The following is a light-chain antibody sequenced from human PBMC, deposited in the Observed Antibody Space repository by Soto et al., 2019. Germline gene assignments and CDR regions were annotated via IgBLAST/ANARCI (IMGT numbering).Light chain of an antibody. Sequence: QSALTQPASVSGSLGQSITISCTGTTSDVGSYKYVSWYQQHPGKAPKLMIYEVTNRPSGVSNRFSGSKSGNTASLTISGLRAEDEADSFCSSYTDNKNIPYVFGTGTKLTVL. CDR3: SSYTDNKNIPYV. J-gene: IGLJ1*01. CDR2: EVT. CDR1: TSDVGSYKY. V-gene: IGLV2-14*01.